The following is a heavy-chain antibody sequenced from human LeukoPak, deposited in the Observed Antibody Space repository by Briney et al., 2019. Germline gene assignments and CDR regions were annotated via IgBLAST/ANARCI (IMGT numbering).Heavy chain of an antibody. V-gene: IGHV3-30*18. CDR2: ISYDGSNK. CDR3: AKVLFDWLPYFDY. D-gene: IGHD3-9*01. Sequence: GGSLRLSCAASGFTFSSYGMHWVRQAPGKGLEWVAVISYDGSNKYYADSVKGRFTISRDNSKNTLYLQMNSLRAEDTAVYYCAKVLFDWLPYFDYWGQGTLVTVSS. J-gene: IGHJ4*02. CDR1: GFTFSSYG.